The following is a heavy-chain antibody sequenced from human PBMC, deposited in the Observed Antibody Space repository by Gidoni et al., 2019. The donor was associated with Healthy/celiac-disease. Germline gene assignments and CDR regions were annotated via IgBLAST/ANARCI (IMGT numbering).Heavy chain of an antibody. J-gene: IGHJ2*01. D-gene: IGHD6-13*01. CDR2: INAGNGNT. CDR3: ARRAAAGPADWYFDL. Sequence: QVPLVQSGAEVKQPGASVKVSCQASGYTFTSYAMHWVRQAPGQRLEWMGCINAGNGNTKYSQKYQGRVTITRDTSASTAYMELSSLRSEDTAVYYCARRAAAGPADWYFDLWGRGTLVTVSS. V-gene: IGHV1-3*01. CDR1: GYTFTSYA.